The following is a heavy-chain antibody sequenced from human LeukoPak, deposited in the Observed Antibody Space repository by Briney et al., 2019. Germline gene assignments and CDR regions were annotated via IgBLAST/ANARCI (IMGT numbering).Heavy chain of an antibody. V-gene: IGHV3-23*01. J-gene: IGHJ6*03. D-gene: IGHD5-12*01. CDR3: AKNSGYSGNYYMDV. CDR1: GFTFSSYG. Sequence: GGSLRLSCAASGFTFSSYGMSWVRQAPGKGLEWVSAISGSGGSTYYADSVKGRFTISRDNSKNTLYLQMNSLRAEDTAVYYCAKNSGYSGNYYMDVWGKGTTVTISS. CDR2: ISGSGGST.